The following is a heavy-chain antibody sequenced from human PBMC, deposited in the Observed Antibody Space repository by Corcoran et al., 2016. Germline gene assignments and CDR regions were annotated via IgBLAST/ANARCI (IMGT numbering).Heavy chain of an antibody. CDR1: GGTFSSYA. D-gene: IGHD2-8*01. CDR3: ARADLGYCTNGVCYTGAFDI. CDR2: IIPIFGTA. V-gene: IGHV1-69*01. J-gene: IGHJ3*02. Sequence: QVQLVQSGAEVKKPGSSVKVSCKASGGTFSSYAISWVRQAPGQGLEWMGGIIPIFGTANYAQKFQGRVTITADESTSTAYMELSSLRSEDTAVYSWARADLGYCTNGVCYTGAFDIWGHGTMVTVSS.